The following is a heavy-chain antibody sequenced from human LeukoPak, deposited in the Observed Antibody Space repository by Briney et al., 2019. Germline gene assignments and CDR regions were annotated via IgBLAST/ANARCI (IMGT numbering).Heavy chain of an antibody. CDR1: GYTFTIYG. CDR2: ISAYNGNT. V-gene: IGHV1-18*01. Sequence: ASVTVSFTASGYTFTIYGISWVRQAPGQGLEWMGWISAYNGNTNYAQKLQGRVTMTTDTSTSIAYMELRSLRSDDTAVYYCARAGSAITTDFDYWGQGTLVTVSS. CDR3: ARAGSAITTDFDY. J-gene: IGHJ4*02. D-gene: IGHD3-22*01.